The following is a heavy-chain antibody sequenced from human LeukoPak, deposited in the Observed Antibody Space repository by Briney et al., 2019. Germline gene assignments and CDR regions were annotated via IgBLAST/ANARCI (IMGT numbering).Heavy chain of an antibody. V-gene: IGHV4-31*03. J-gene: IGHJ4*02. Sequence: SETLSLTCTVSGGSISSGGYYRSWIRQHPGKGLEWIGYIYYSGSTYYNPSLKSRVTISVDTSKNQFSLKLSSVTAADTAVYYCARLGNYYDSSGYYSANFDYWGQGTLVTVSS. CDR1: GGSISSGGYY. CDR2: IYYSGST. CDR3: ARLGNYYDSSGYYSANFDY. D-gene: IGHD3-22*01.